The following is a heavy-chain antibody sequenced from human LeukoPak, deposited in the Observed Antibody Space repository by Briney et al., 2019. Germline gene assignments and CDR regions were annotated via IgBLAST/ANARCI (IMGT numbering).Heavy chain of an antibody. CDR3: AKSPKTGFLFDY. Sequence: GGSLRLSCEASGLTFSSYDMNWVRQAPGKGLEWVSVIYGGVNTVYADSVQGRFTISRDNSKNTLYLQMSSLRAEDTAVYYCAKSPKTGFLFDYWGKGTLVTVSS. CDR1: GLTFSSYD. J-gene: IGHJ4*02. D-gene: IGHD1-1*01. CDR2: IYGGVNT. V-gene: IGHV3-66*01.